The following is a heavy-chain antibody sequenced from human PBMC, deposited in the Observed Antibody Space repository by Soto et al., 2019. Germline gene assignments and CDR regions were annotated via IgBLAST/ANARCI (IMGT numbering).Heavy chain of an antibody. J-gene: IGHJ4*02. CDR2: IYPGDSDT. D-gene: IGHD2-15*01. Sequence: GESLKISCKGSGYSFTSYWTGWVRQMPGKGLEWMGIIYPGDSDTRYSPSFQGQVTISADKSISTAYLQWSSLKASDTAMYYCARRWSVAAEMIDYWGRGTLVTVSS. V-gene: IGHV5-51*01. CDR1: GYSFTSYW. CDR3: ARRWSVAAEMIDY.